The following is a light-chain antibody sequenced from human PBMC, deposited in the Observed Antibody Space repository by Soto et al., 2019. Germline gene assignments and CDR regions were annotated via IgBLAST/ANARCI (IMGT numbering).Light chain of an antibody. CDR2: DAS. Sequence: DIQMTQSPSTLSAFVGDRVTITCRASQSVNSWLAWYQQRPGKAPKLLIYDASTLESGVPSRFSGRGSGTEFTLTISSLQPDDFATYYCHQYNSYSYTFGQGT. CDR3: HQYNSYSYT. V-gene: IGKV1-5*01. J-gene: IGKJ2*01. CDR1: QSVNSW.